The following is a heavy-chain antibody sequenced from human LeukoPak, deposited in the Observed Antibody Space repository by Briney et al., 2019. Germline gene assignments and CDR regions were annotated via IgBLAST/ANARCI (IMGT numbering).Heavy chain of an antibody. Sequence: GGSLRLSCEASGFTFNGHWMHWVRQAPGKGLVWVSLINGDGSTISYADSVKGRFTISRDNSKNTLYLQMNSLRAEDTAVYYCAKETVPGDGYDWGGFDYWGQGTLVTVSS. CDR1: GFTFNGHW. V-gene: IGHV3-74*01. CDR2: INGDGSTI. D-gene: IGHD5-12*01. J-gene: IGHJ4*02. CDR3: AKETVPGDGYDWGGFDY.